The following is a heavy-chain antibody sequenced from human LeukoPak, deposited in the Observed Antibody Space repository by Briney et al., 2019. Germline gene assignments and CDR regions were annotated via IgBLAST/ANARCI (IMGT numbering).Heavy chain of an antibody. J-gene: IGHJ3*01. CDR1: GVSVTNYY. CDR2: VYYSGST. D-gene: IGHD1-26*01. Sequence: PSETLSLTCTVSGVSVTNYYWSWIRQAPGKGLEWIGYVYYSGSTNYNPSLKSRVIISVDTAKNQFSLDLSTVTAGDTALYYCARLGCVSANCPRRNAFDLWGQGTKVTVSP. CDR3: ARLGCVSANCPRRNAFDL. V-gene: IGHV4-59*02.